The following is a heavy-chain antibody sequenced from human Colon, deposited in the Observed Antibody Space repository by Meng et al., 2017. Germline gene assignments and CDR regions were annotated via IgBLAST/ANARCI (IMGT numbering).Heavy chain of an antibody. D-gene: IGHD3-10*01. CDR2: VYSSGSA. Sequence: QVQLQESGPGLVKPSETLSLTCTVSGCDINNYYWSWIRQSPGKGLEWLGCVYSSGSAYYSPSLKSRLNMSVDRTKNQLSLKVTSVTAADTAVYYCARGVETMIRGVKWYFDLWGRGALVTVSS. V-gene: IGHV4-4*07. J-gene: IGHJ2*01. CDR1: GCDINNYY. CDR3: ARGVETMIRGVKWYFDL.